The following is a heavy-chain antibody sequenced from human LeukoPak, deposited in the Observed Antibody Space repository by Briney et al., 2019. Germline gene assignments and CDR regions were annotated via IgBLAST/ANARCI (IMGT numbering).Heavy chain of an antibody. CDR1: GGSISSGAYY. Sequence: NPSETLSLTCVVSGGSISSGAYYWGWIRQPPGKGLEWIGSFYYTGSTYYNPSLKSRVTMSVDTSKNQLSLKLTSGTAADTAVYYCASDFGYWGQGTLVTVSS. CDR2: FYYTGST. D-gene: IGHD3-10*01. V-gene: IGHV4-39*07. J-gene: IGHJ4*02. CDR3: ASDFGY.